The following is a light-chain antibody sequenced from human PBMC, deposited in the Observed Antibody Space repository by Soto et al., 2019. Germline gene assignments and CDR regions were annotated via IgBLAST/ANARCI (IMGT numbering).Light chain of an antibody. V-gene: IGLV7-43*01. CDR3: LLCYGGAYV. CDR1: TGAVTSAYY. Sequence: QAVVTQEPSLTVSPGGTVTLTCASSTGAVTSAYYPNWFQQKPGQAPRALIYSINNKHSWTPARFSGSLLGGKAALTLSGVQPEDEAEYYCLLCYGGAYVFGTGTKVTVL. CDR2: SIN. J-gene: IGLJ1*01.